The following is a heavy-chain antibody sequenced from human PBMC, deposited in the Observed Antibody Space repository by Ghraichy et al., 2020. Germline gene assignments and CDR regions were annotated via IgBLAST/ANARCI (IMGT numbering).Heavy chain of an antibody. CDR1: GYSFTSYW. J-gene: IGHJ6*02. CDR2: IYPGDSDT. V-gene: IGHV5-51*01. CDR3: ARLFGSYYDILTGYYGMDV. Sequence: GESLNISRKGSGYSFTSYWIGWVRQMPGKGLEWMGIIYPGDSDTRYSPSFQGQVTISADKSISTAYLQWSSLKASYTAMYYCARLFGSYYDILTGYYGMDVWGQGTTVTVSS. D-gene: IGHD3-9*01.